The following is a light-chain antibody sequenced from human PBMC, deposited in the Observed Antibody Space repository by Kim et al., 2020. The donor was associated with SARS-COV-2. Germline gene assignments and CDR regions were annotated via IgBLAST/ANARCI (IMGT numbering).Light chain of an antibody. CDR1: HDINTF. J-gene: IGKJ4*01. CDR3: QRYDDDLALT. CDR2: DVS. Sequence: ASVGDRVIITCQASHDINTFLNWYQQRPGGSPKLLIFDVSNLETGVPSRFSGSASGTNFSLTISSLQPEDVATYFCQRYDDDLALTFGGGTKVEI. V-gene: IGKV1-33*01.